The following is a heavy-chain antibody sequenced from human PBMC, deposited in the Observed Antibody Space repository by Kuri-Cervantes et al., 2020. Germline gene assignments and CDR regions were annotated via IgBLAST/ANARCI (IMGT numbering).Heavy chain of an antibody. J-gene: IGHJ6*02. CDR3: ARAIAAAGYYYYGMDV. Sequence: SETLSLTCTVSGGSISSYYWSWIRQPPGKGLEWIGYIYYSGSTNYNPSLKSRVTISVDTSKNQFSLKLSSVTPADTAVYYCARAIAAAGYYYYGMDVWGQGTTVTVSS. V-gene: IGHV4-59*01. CDR2: IYYSGST. D-gene: IGHD6-13*01. CDR1: GGSISSYY.